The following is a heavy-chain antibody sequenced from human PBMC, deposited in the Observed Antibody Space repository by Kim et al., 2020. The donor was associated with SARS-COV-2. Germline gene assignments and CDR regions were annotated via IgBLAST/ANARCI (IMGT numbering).Heavy chain of an antibody. V-gene: IGHV4-4*02. D-gene: IGHD6-13*01. CDR3: ASFSRQQLHYYGMDV. J-gene: IGHJ6*02. CDR2: IYHSGST. CDR1: GGSISSSNW. Sequence: SETLSLTCAVSGGSISSSNWWSWVRQPPGKGLEWIGEIYHSGSTNYNPSLKSRVTISVDKSKNQFSLKLSSVTAADTAVYYCASFSRQQLHYYGMDVWGQGTTVTVSS.